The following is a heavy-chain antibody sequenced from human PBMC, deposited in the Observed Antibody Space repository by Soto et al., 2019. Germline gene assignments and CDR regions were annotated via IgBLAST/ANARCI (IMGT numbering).Heavy chain of an antibody. CDR1: GFSFSSYW. CDR2: IKGDGSEK. Sequence: GGSLRLSCAASGFSFSSYWMSWVRQVPGKGLQWVAIIKGDGSEKHHVDSVRGRFTISRDNAKNSLYLQMNSLRAEDTAVYYRARDFAPWGRGTLVTVSS. J-gene: IGHJ4*02. CDR3: ARDFAP. V-gene: IGHV3-7*05.